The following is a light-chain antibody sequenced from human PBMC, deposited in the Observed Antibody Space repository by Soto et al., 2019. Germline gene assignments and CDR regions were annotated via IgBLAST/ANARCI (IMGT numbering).Light chain of an antibody. CDR3: QQRSDWPST. CDR2: DAS. J-gene: IGKJ4*01. Sequence: EIVLTQSPATLSLSPGERATLSCRASQSVSSYLAWYQQKPGQAPRLLIYDASNRAPGIPARFSGSGSGTDFTLTISSLEPDDVAVYCCQQRSDWPSTFGGGTKVQIK. V-gene: IGKV3-11*01. CDR1: QSVSSY.